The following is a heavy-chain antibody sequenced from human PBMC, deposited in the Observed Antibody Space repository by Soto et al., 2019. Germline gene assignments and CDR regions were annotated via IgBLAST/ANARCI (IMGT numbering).Heavy chain of an antibody. CDR3: AAALADSSGFEVFDI. CDR1: GFTFTSSA. CDR2: IVVGSGNT. J-gene: IGHJ3*02. Sequence: SVKVSCKSSGFTFTSSAVQWVRQARGQRLEWIGWIVVGSGNTNYAQKFQERVTITRDMSTSTAYMELSSLRSEDTAVYYCAAALADSSGFEVFDIWGQGTMVPVSS. D-gene: IGHD3-22*01. V-gene: IGHV1-58*01.